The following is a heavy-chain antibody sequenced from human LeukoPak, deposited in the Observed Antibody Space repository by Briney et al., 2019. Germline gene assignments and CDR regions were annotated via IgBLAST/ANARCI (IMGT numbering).Heavy chain of an antibody. J-gene: IGHJ4*02. V-gene: IGHV3-33*01. CDR3: ARDQSLLYFDY. D-gene: IGHD2-15*01. CDR1: GFTFSSYG. Sequence: TGGSLRLSCAASGFTFSSYGMHWVRQAPGKGLEWVALTWYDGSNKSYGDSVKGRFTISRDNSKNTLYLQMSSLRAEDTAVYYRARDQSLLYFDYWGQGTLVTVSS. CDR2: TWYDGSNK.